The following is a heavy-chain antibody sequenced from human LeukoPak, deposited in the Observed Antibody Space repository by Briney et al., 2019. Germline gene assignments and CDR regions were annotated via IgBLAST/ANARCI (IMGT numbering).Heavy chain of an antibody. CDR1: GFTFSSYA. Sequence: GSLRLSCSASGFTFSSYAMHWVRQAPGKGLEYVSAISGNGGSTYYADSVKGRFTISRDISKNTLYFQMSSLRAEDTAVYYCVKGDRSRWYYFDYWGQGTLVTVSS. J-gene: IGHJ4*02. D-gene: IGHD6-13*01. V-gene: IGHV3-64*05. CDR3: VKGDRSRWYYFDY. CDR2: ISGNGGST.